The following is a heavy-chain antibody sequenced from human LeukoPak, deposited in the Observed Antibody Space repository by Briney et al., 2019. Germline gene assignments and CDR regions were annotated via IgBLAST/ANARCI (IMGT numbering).Heavy chain of an antibody. V-gene: IGHV1-2*02. CDR1: GYTFTDYY. CDR2: INPNSGGT. D-gene: IGHD2-15*01. Sequence: ASVKVSCKASGYTFTDYYIHWVRQPPGKGLEWMGWINPNSGGTVYTQKFQGRVTMTRDTSISTAYMELSRLRSDDTAVYYCARDVNGVVVVAATVDHWGQGTLVTVSS. J-gene: IGHJ4*02. CDR3: ARDVNGVVVVAATVDH.